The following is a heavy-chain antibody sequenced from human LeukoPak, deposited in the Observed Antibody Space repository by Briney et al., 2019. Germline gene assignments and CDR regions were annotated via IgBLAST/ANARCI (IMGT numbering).Heavy chain of an antibody. CDR2: IYYSGST. CDR1: GGSISSGDYY. Sequence: SETLSLTCTVSGGSISSGDYYWSWIRQPSGKGLEWIGYIYYSGSTYYNPSLKSRVTISVDTSKNQFSLKLSSVTAADTAVYYCARDRQYSGYDYVIYWGQGTLVTVSS. V-gene: IGHV4-30-4*01. CDR3: ARDRQYSGYDYVIY. D-gene: IGHD5-12*01. J-gene: IGHJ4*02.